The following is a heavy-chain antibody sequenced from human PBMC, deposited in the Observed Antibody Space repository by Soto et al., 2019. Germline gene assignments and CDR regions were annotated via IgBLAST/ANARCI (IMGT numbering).Heavy chain of an antibody. CDR2: INHSGRV. D-gene: IGHD3-22*01. J-gene: IGHJ5*01. CDR3: STRAYDTNGYYRFDP. Sequence: SETLFLTCAVYGGSFSGHSWTWIRQSPGKGLEWIGDINHSGRVNYSPSLKSRVTISLDTSKNQFSLTLSAVTAADTAMYYCSTRAYDTNGYYRFDPWGQGTLVTVSS. CDR1: GGSFSGHS. V-gene: IGHV4-34*01.